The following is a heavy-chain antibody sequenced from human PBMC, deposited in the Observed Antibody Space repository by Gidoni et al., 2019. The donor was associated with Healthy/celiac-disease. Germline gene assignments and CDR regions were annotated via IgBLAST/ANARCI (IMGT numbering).Heavy chain of an antibody. CDR3: ASSTHMLTGYIPYYGMDV. V-gene: IGHV1-18*04. CDR1: GYTFTSYG. Sequence: QVQLVQSGDEVKKPGASVKVSCKASGYTFTSYGISWVRQAPGQGLEWMGWISAYNGNTNYAQKLQGRVTMTTDTSTSTAYMELSSLRSYDTAVYYCASSTHMLTGYIPYYGMDVWGQGHTVTVSS. CDR2: ISAYNGNT. D-gene: IGHD3-9*01. J-gene: IGHJ6*01.